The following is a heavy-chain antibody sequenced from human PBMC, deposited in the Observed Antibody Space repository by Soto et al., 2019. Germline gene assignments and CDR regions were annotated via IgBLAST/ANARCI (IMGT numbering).Heavy chain of an antibody. CDR2: IYYSGST. V-gene: IGHV4-59*01. J-gene: IGHJ6*02. D-gene: IGHD3-10*01. Sequence: SETLSFTCTVSGVSISSYYWSWIRQPPGKGLEWIGYIYYSGSTNYNPSLKSRVTISVDTSKNQFSLKLSSVTAADTAVYYCARDAYYYGSGSYRGYYYGMDVWGQGTTVTVSS. CDR1: GVSISSYY. CDR3: ARDAYYYGSGSYRGYYYGMDV.